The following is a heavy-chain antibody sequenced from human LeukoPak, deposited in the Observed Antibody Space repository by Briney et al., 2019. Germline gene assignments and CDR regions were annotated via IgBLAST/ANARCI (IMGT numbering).Heavy chain of an antibody. D-gene: IGHD2/OR15-2a*01. V-gene: IGHV3-11*01. CDR3: ARRGNMSSHAFDI. CDR2: IKSSDTST. CDR1: GFSFSDSY. Sequence: PGGSLRLSCAASGFSFSDSYMSWIRQAPGQGLEWLSYIKSSDTSTFYADSVKGRFTVSRDNAKNSLYLQMNSLRAEDTAVYYCARRGNMSSHAFDIWGQGTVVTVFS. J-gene: IGHJ3*02.